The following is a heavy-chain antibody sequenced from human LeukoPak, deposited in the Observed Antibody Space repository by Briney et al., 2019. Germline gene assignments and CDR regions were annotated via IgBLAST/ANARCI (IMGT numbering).Heavy chain of an antibody. CDR1: GFTVSSNY. CDR3: AKEAVTGLDAFDT. CDR2: IYSGGST. J-gene: IGHJ3*02. V-gene: IGHV3-66*01. Sequence: GGSLRLSCAASGFTVSSNYMTWVRQAPGKGLEWVSVIYSGGSTYYADCVKGRFTISRDNSKNTLYLQMNSLRAEDTAVYYCAKEAVTGLDAFDTWGQGTMVTVSS. D-gene: IGHD1-1*01.